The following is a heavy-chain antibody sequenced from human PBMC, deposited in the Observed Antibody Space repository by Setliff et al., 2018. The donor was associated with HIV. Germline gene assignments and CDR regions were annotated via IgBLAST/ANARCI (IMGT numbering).Heavy chain of an antibody. D-gene: IGHD3-10*01. Sequence: SGPTLVNPTQPPTLTCTFSGFSLSTSGVGVGWIRQPPGKALEWLAVIYWDDDKRYSPSLESRLTITKDTSKNQVVLTMTNMDLVGTATYFCAHIARIKMVRGVPNLFDSWGSGSLVAVSS. V-gene: IGHV2-5*02. CDR2: IYWDDDK. J-gene: IGHJ5*01. CDR1: GFSLSTSGVG. CDR3: AHIARIKMVRGVPNLFDS.